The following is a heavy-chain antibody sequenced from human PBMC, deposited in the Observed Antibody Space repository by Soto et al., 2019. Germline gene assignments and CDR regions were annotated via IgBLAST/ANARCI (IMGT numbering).Heavy chain of an antibody. J-gene: IGHJ6*02. CDR1: GGTFAKFI. CDR2: IVPLLGTP. Sequence: QAQLVQSGAELKEPGSSVRVSCKASGGTFAKFIMNWVRQTPGQGLEWMGGIVPLLGTPTYAEKFKGRVTISATGSTSTVYMELTSLRSADTAIYYCARNGTSDSSLSPYSGMDVWGQGTKVTVSS. CDR3: ARNGTSDSSLSPYSGMDV. D-gene: IGHD1-7*01. V-gene: IGHV1-69*01.